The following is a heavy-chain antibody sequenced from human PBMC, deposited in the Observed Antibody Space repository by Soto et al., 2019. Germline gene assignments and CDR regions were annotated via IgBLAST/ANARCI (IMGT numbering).Heavy chain of an antibody. D-gene: IGHD6-13*01. CDR1: GGSISSYY. CDR2: IYTSGST. CDR3: ATSSSWYRYYYYGMDV. V-gene: IGHV4-4*07. Sequence: SETLSLTSTAPGGSISSYYWSWNQQPAGKGLEWIGRIYTSGSTNYNPSLKSRVTMSVDTSKNQFSLKLSSVTAADTAVYYCATSSSWYRYYYYGMDVWGQGTTVTVSS. J-gene: IGHJ6*02.